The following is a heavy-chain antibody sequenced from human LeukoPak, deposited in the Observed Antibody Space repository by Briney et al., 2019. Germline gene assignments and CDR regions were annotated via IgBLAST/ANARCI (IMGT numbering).Heavy chain of an antibody. CDR2: IWYDGSNK. D-gene: IGHD6-19*01. CDR3: AKDHRVAVATNYYYYYMDV. CDR1: GFTFSSYG. V-gene: IGHV3-33*06. Sequence: PGRSLRLSCAASGFTFSSYGMHWVRQAPGKGLEWVAVIWYDGSNKYYADSVKGRFTIPRDNSKNTLYLQMYSLRAEDTAVYYCAKDHRVAVATNYYYYYMDVWGKGTTVTVSS. J-gene: IGHJ6*03.